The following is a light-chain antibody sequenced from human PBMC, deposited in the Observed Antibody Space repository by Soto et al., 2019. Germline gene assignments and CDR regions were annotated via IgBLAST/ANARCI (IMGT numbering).Light chain of an antibody. CDR3: QQYGSSPRT. CDR2: GAF. Sequence: EIVLTQSPGTLSLSTGERAAFSCRASQSVSSNYLAWYQQKPGQAPRLLIYGAFKRATGIPDRFSGSGSGTDFTLTISRMEPEDFAVYCCQQYGSSPRTFGQGTKVDIK. V-gene: IGKV3-20*01. J-gene: IGKJ1*01. CDR1: QSVSSNY.